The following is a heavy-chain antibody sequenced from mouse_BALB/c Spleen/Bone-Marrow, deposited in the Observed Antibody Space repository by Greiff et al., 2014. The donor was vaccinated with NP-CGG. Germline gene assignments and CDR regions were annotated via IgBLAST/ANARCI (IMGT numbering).Heavy chain of an antibody. V-gene: IGHV5-4*02. CDR1: GFTFSDFY. CDR2: ISYGGSYI. Sequence: VHLVESGGGLVKPGGSLKLSCAASGFTFSDFYMYWVRQTPEKRLEWVATISYGGSYIYYPDSVKGRFTISRDDAKNNLYLQMSSLKSEDTAMYYCARDRGVQGYAMDYWGQGTSVTVSS. J-gene: IGHJ4*01. D-gene: IGHD2-14*01. CDR3: ARDRGVQGYAMDY.